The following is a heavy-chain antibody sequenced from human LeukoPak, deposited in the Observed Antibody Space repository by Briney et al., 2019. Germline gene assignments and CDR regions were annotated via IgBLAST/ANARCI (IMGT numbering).Heavy chain of an antibody. CDR1: GGSISSGGYY. CDR2: IYYSGST. J-gene: IGHJ4*02. Sequence: PSETLSLTCTVSGGSISSGGYYWSWIRQHPGKGLEWIGYIYYSGSTYYNPSLKSRVTISVDTSKNQFSLKLCSVTAADTAVYYCARGGSGWYPIWGQGTLVTVSS. D-gene: IGHD6-19*01. CDR3: ARGGSGWYPI. V-gene: IGHV4-31*03.